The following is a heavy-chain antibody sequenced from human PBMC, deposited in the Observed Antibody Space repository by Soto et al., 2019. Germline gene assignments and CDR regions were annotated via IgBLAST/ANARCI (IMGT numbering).Heavy chain of an antibody. V-gene: IGHV3-30*03. CDR3: GAGQYVSDY. D-gene: IGHD6-13*01. CDR2: ISYDGSDK. CDR1: GFTFSSYG. J-gene: IGHJ4*02. Sequence: QVQLVESGGGVVQPGRSLRLSCAASGFTFSSYGMHWVRQAPGKGLEWVALISYDGSDKYYADSVKGRFTISRDNSKNTLDLQMNSLRVEDTAVYYSGAGQYVSDYWGQGTLVTVSS.